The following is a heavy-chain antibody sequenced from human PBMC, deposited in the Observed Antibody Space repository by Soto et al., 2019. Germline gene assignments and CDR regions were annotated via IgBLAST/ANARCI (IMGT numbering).Heavy chain of an antibody. Sequence: SETLSLTCTVSGGSISSYFWSWIRQPPGKRLEWIGYIYYSVSTNYNPSLKSRVTISVDTSKSQFSLKLNSVTAADTAVYYCEQLGELSGYVLSWGQGALVTVSS. CDR2: IYYSVST. V-gene: IGHV4-59*01. D-gene: IGHD5-12*01. J-gene: IGHJ4*02. CDR3: EQLGELSGYVLS. CDR1: GGSISSYF.